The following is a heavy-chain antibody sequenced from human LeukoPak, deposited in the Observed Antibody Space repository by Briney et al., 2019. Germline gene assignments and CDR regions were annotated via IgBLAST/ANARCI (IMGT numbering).Heavy chain of an antibody. D-gene: IGHD3-9*01. Sequence: SETLSLTCTVSGGSVSSSIYYWGWLRQPPGTGLEWIGSIYYSGSTSYNPSLESRVTISVNTSKNQFSLKLTSVTAADTAVYYCASRNDILPGYVFDFWGQGTLVTVSS. J-gene: IGHJ4*02. V-gene: IGHV4-39*01. CDR3: ASRNDILPGYVFDF. CDR1: GGSVSSSIYY. CDR2: IYYSGST.